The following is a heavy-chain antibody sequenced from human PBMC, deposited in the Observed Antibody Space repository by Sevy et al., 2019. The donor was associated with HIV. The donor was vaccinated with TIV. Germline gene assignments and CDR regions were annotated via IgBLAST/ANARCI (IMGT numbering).Heavy chain of an antibody. J-gene: IGHJ6*02. CDR2: IKQDGSEK. CDR3: ARVRAYSSGLRLYYYYGMDV. CDR1: GFTFSSYW. D-gene: IGHD6-19*01. Sequence: GGSLRLSCAASGFTFSSYWMSWVRQAPGKGLEWVANIKQDGSEKYYVDSVKGRFTISRDNAKNSLYLQMNSLRAEDTAVYYCARVRAYSSGLRLYYYYGMDVWGQRTTVTVSS. V-gene: IGHV3-7*01.